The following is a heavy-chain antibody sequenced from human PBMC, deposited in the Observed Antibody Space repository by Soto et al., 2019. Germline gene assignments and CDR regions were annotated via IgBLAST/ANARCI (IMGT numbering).Heavy chain of an antibody. CDR3: ARARYYDFWSGYSPHYYYYYGMDV. CDR1: GGTFSSYA. CDR2: IIPIFGTA. D-gene: IGHD3-3*01. V-gene: IGHV1-69*01. J-gene: IGHJ6*02. Sequence: QVQLVQSGAEVKKPGSSVKVSCKASGGTFSSYAISWVRQAPGQGLEWMGGIIPIFGTANYAQKFQGRVTITADESTSTACMELSSLRSEDTAVYYCARARYYDFWSGYSPHYYYYYGMDVWGQGTTVTVSS.